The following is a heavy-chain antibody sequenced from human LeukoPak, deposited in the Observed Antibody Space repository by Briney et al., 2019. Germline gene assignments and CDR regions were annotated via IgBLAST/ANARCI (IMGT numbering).Heavy chain of an antibody. V-gene: IGHV4-39*01. D-gene: IGHD3-10*01. CDR1: GGSISSSSYY. CDR2: IYYSGST. CDR3: ARSINLNTYGSGSYYNN. J-gene: IGHJ4*02. Sequence: SETLSLTCTVSGGSISSSSYYWGWIRQPPGKGLEWIGSIYYSGSTYYNPSLKSRVTISVDTSKNQFSLKLSSVTAADAAVYYCARSINLNTYGSGSYYNNWGQGILVTVSS.